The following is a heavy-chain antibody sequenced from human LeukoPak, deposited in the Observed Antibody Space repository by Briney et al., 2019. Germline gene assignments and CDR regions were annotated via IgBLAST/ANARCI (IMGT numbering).Heavy chain of an antibody. CDR2: IYYSGSP. CDR1: GGSISSYY. CDR3: ARWVVRGVRPPKGYYYYGMDV. J-gene: IGHJ6*04. Sequence: KTSETLSLTCTVPGGSISSYYWSWIRQPPGKGLERIGYIYYSGSPNYNPSLKSRVTISVDTSKNQFSLKLSSVTAADTAVYYCARWVVRGVRPPKGYYYYGMDVWGKGTTVTVSS. V-gene: IGHV4-59*01. D-gene: IGHD3-10*01.